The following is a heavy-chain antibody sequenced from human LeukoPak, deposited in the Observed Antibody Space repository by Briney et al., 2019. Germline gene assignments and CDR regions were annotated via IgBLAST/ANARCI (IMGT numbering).Heavy chain of an antibody. CDR3: ASGYSSSSGGSNWFDP. CDR1: GGSFSGYY. V-gene: IGHV4-34*01. J-gene: IGHJ5*02. CDR2: INHSGST. Sequence: IPSETLSLTCAVYGGSFSGYYWSWIRQPPGKGLEWIGEINHSGSTNYNPSLKSRVTISVDTSKNQFSLKLSSVTAADTAVYYCASGYSSSSGGSNWFDPWGQGTLVTVSS. D-gene: IGHD6-6*01.